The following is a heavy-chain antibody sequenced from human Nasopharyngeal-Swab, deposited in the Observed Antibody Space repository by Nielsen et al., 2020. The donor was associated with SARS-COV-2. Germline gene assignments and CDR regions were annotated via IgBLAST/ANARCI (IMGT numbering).Heavy chain of an antibody. CDR2: IYPGDSDA. J-gene: IGHJ4*02. V-gene: IGHV5-51*01. Sequence: GGSLRLSCKGSGSSFTSYWIGWVRQMPGKGLEWMGIIYPGDSDARYSPSFQGQVTISADKSISTAYLQWSSLKASDTAMYYCARLEVGAPPDYWGQGTLVTVSS. CDR1: GSSFTSYW. D-gene: IGHD1-26*01. CDR3: ARLEVGAPPDY.